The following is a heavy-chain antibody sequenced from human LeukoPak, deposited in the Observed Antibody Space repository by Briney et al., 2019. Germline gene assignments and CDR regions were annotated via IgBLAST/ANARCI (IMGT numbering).Heavy chain of an antibody. CDR2: IWYGGSNK. CDR1: GFTFSSYG. CDR3: AKGREYNWNYGSLDY. J-gene: IGHJ4*02. Sequence: PGGSLRLSCAASGFTFSSYGMHWVRQAPGKGLEWVAVIWYGGSNKYYADSVKGRFTISRDNSKNTLYLQMNSLRAEDTAVYYCAKGREYNWNYGSLDYWGQGTLVTVSS. D-gene: IGHD1-7*01. V-gene: IGHV3-30*02.